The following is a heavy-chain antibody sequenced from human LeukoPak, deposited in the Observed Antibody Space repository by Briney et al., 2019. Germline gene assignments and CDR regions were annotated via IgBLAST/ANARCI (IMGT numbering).Heavy chain of an antibody. CDR2: IYYSGST. J-gene: IGHJ4*02. V-gene: IGHV4-59*01. CDR3: ARVRQSLAAAGKVFDY. CDR1: GGSISSYY. D-gene: IGHD6-13*01. Sequence: SETLSLTCTVSGGSISSYYWSWLRQPPGKGLEWLGYIYYSGSTNYNPSLKSRVTISVDTSKNQFSLKLSSVTAADTAVYYCARVRQSLAAAGKVFDYWGQGTLVTVSS.